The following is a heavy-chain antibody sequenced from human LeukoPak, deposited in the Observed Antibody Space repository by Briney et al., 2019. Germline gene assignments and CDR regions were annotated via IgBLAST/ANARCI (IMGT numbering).Heavy chain of an antibody. CDR3: ARFPTRGYYYDSSGYYYVS. V-gene: IGHV1-2*05. J-gene: IGHJ5*02. Sequence: ASVKVSYKASGYTFTCYYMHWVRQAPRQGLEWMGRINPNSGGTNYAQKFQGRVTMTRDTSITIAYMELSRLRSDNTVVYYCARFPTRGYYYDSSGYYYVSWSQVSLVTVSS. D-gene: IGHD3-22*01. CDR1: GYTFTCYY. CDR2: INPNSGGT.